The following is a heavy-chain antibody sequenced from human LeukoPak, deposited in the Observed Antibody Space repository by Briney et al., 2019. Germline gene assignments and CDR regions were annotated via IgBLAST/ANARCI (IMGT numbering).Heavy chain of an antibody. J-gene: IGHJ4*02. CDR2: IYCTGST. Sequence: SETLSLTCTVSGGSFRSYYWSWIRQTPGKGLEWIGHIYCTGSTDYNPSLESRVTISLDTSKNRFSLKLSSVTAADTAVYYCARLWTNQMYHFDYWGQGTLVTVSS. V-gene: IGHV4-59*08. D-gene: IGHD3/OR15-3a*01. CDR3: ARLWTNQMYHFDY. CDR1: GGSFRSYY.